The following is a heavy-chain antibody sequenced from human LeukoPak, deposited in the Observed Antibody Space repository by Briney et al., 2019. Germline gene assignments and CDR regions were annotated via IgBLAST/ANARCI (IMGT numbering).Heavy chain of an antibody. D-gene: IGHD6-19*01. Sequence: GGSLRLSCAASGFTFSGFAMHWVRQAPDKGLEWVAVISYDGTNKDYADSVKGRFTMSRDNSKNTLYLQMNSLRLEDTALYYCARDGNSGWYTGENYYYYGMDVWGQGTTVTVSS. CDR1: GFTFSGFA. CDR3: ARDGNSGWYTGENYYYYGMDV. J-gene: IGHJ6*02. CDR2: ISYDGTNK. V-gene: IGHV3-30-3*01.